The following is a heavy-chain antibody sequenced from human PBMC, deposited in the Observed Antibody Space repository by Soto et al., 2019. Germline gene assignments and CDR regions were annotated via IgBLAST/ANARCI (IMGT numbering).Heavy chain of an antibody. V-gene: IGHV2-5*02. J-gene: IGHJ6*02. D-gene: IGHD2-21*02. CDR3: IQSRCGGDCLQSYASHYYYGMAV. CDR1: GFSLSTSGVG. Sequence: QITLKESGPTLVKPTQTLTLTCTFSGFSLSTSGVGVGWIRQPPGKALEWLALIYWVDDKRYSPSLRSRLTISKDTSKNQVVLTMTNMDPVDTATYHCIQSRCGGDCLQSYASHYYYGMAVWGQGTTVTVSS. CDR2: IYWVDDK.